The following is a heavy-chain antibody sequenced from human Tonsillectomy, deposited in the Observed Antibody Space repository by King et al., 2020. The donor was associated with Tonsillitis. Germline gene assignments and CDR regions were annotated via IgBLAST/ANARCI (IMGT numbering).Heavy chain of an antibody. CDR3: ARGSPDYYGSDY. V-gene: IGHV4-30-4*01. CDR2: IFYSGHT. D-gene: IGHD3-10*01. CDR1: GVSISNGDYY. J-gene: IGHJ4*02. Sequence: QLQESGPGLVKPSQTLSLTCTVSGVSISNGDYYWSWIRQPPGKGLEWIGYIFYSGHTYYNPALKNRLTISVDTSKNQFSLKLSSVTAADTAVYYCARGSPDYYGSDYWGQGTLVTVSS.